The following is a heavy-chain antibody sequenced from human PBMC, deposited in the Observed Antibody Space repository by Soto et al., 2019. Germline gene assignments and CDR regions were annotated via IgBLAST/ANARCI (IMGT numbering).Heavy chain of an antibody. J-gene: IGHJ4*02. CDR2: IIPIFGTA. V-gene: IGHV1-69*13. D-gene: IGHD5-12*01. CDR3: ARGEYSGYDEGSYYFDY. Sequence: GASVKVSCKASGGTFSSYAISWVRQAPGQGLEWMGGIIPIFGTANYAQKFQGRVTITADESTSTAYMELSSLRSGDTAVYYCARGEYSGYDEGSYYFDYWGQGTLVTVSS. CDR1: GGTFSSYA.